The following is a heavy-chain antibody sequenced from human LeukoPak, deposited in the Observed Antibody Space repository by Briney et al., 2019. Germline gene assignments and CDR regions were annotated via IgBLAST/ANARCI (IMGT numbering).Heavy chain of an antibody. CDR2: IYYSGST. D-gene: IGHD3-3*01. Sequence: SETLSLTCTVSGGSISSYYWSWIRQPPGKGLEWIGFIYYSGSTNYNPSLKSRVTISVDTSKNQFSLKLSSVTAADTAVYYCARAPIFGVDVDAFDIWGQGTMVTVSS. J-gene: IGHJ3*02. CDR1: GGSISSYY. CDR3: ARAPIFGVDVDAFDI. V-gene: IGHV4-59*01.